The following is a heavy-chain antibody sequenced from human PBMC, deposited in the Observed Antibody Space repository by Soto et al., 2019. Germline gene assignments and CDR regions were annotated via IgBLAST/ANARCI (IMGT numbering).Heavy chain of an antibody. D-gene: IGHD3-10*01. J-gene: IGHJ5*02. CDR1: GGSISSGGYY. CDR2: IYYSGST. Sequence: QVQLQESGPGLVKPSQTLSLTCTVSGGSISSGGYYWSWIRQHPGKGLEWIGYIYYSGSTYYNPSLKSRVTISVDTSKNQFSLKLSSVTAADTAVYYCASSPAAYYWFGELFWFDPWGQGTLVTVSS. CDR3: ASSPAAYYWFGELFWFDP. V-gene: IGHV4-31*03.